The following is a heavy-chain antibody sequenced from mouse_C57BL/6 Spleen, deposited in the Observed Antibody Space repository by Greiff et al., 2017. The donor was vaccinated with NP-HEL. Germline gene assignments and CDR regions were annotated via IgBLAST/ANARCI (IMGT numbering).Heavy chain of an antibody. CDR1: GFTFSSYA. CDR2: ISDGGSYT. Sequence: EVQLVESGGGLVKPGGSLKLSCAASGFTFSSYAMSWVRQTPEKRLEWVATISDGGSYTYYPDNVKGRFTISRDNAKNNLYLQMSHLKSEDTAMYYCARNGWLLREGYYFDYWGQGTTLTVSS. V-gene: IGHV5-4*01. D-gene: IGHD2-3*01. CDR3: ARNGWLLREGYYFDY. J-gene: IGHJ2*01.